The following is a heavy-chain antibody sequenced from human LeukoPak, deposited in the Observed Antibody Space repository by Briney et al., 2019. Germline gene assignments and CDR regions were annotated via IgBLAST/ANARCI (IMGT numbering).Heavy chain of an antibody. V-gene: IGHV4-38-2*02. CDR3: ARVNTMIVVANFDY. D-gene: IGHD3-22*01. Sequence: SETLSLTCTVSGYSISSGYYWGWIRQPPGKGLEWIGSIYHSGSTYYNPSLKSRVTISVDTSKNQFSLKLSSVTAADTAVYYCARVNTMIVVANFDYWGQGTLVTVSS. CDR1: GYSISSGYY. CDR2: IYHSGST. J-gene: IGHJ4*02.